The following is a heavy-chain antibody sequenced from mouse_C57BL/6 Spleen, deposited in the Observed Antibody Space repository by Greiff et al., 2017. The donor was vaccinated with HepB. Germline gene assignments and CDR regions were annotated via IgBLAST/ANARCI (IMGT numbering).Heavy chain of an antibody. CDR3: ARPYYYGSSPYWYFDV. J-gene: IGHJ1*03. V-gene: IGHV1-82*01. Sequence: QVQLQQSGPELVKPGASVKISCKASGYAFSSSWMNWVKQRPGKGLEWIGRIYPGDGATNYNGKVKGKATLTADKSSSTAYMQLSSLTSEDSSVYFCARPYYYGSSPYWYFDVWGTGTTVTVSS. CDR2: IYPGDGAT. CDR1: GYAFSSSW. D-gene: IGHD1-1*01.